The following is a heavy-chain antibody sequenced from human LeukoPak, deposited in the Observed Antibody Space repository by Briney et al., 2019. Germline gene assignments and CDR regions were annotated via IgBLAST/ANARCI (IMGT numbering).Heavy chain of an antibody. V-gene: IGHV3-30-3*01. CDR1: GFTFSSYA. D-gene: IGHD3-3*01. CDR2: ISYDGSNK. Sequence: GSLRLSCAASGFTFSSYAMHWVRQAPGKGLEWVAVISYDGSNKYYADSVKGRFTISRDNSKNTLYLQMNSLRAEDTAVYYCASLLRFLEWLSKDYGMDVWGQGTTVTVSS. CDR3: ASLLRFLEWLSKDYGMDV. J-gene: IGHJ6*02.